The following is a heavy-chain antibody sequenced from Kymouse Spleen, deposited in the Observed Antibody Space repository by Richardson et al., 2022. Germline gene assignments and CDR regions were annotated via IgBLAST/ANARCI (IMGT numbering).Heavy chain of an antibody. CDR3: ARRGGNSSSPLYYYYGMDV. CDR2: INHSGST. Sequence: QVQLQQWGAGLLKPSETLSLTCAVYGGSFSGYYWSWIRQPPGKGLEWIGEINHSGSTNYNPSLKSRVTISVDTSKNQFSLKLSSVTAADTAVYYCARRGGNSSSPLYYYYGMDVWGQGTTVTVSS. V-gene: IGHV4-34*01. D-gene: IGHD6-6*01. CDR1: GGSFSGYY. J-gene: IGHJ6*02.